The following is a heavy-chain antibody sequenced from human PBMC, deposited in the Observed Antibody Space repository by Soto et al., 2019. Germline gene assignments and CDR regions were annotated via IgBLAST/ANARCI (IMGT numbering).Heavy chain of an antibody. CDR2: IIDGGGST. V-gene: IGHV3-23*01. CDR1: GFTFSSCA. J-gene: IGHJ6*02. CDR3: AKGRSYYYYYGVDV. Sequence: GESLKISCAASGFTFSSCAMGWVRQAPGKGLEWVSDIIDGGGSTYYADSVKGRFTISRDNSKSTLYLQMNSLRAEDTALYYCAKGRSYYYYYGVDVWGQGTTVTVSS.